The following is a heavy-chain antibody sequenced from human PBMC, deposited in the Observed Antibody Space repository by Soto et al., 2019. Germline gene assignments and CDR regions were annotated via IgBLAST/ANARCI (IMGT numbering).Heavy chain of an antibody. CDR3: ARDVGFHTLHVSPYPFDI. Sequence: QVQLQESGPGLVKPSETLSLTCTVSGVSVISGSYYWTWLRQLQGRGMEWIGHVYYTGNTYYNPCLHRRVPISQHMSKNQFSLNLAYVTAADSAVYYWARDVGFHTLHVSPYPFDIWGQGTMVNVSA. CDR2: VYYTGNT. D-gene: IGHD2-15*01. J-gene: IGHJ3*02. CDR1: GVSVISGSYY. V-gene: IGHV4-61*01.